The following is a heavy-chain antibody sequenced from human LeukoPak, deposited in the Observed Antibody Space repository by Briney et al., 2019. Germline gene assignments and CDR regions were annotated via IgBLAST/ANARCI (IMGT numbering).Heavy chain of an antibody. Sequence: ASVKVSCKASGYTFTSYGISWVRQAPGQGLEWMGWISAYNGNTNYAQKLQGRVTMTTDTSTSTAYMELRSLRSDDTAVYYCARSGSGWSGYYYYGMDVWGQGTTVTVSS. V-gene: IGHV1-18*01. J-gene: IGHJ6*02. CDR1: GYTFTSYG. CDR2: ISAYNGNT. CDR3: ARSGSGWSGYYYYGMDV. D-gene: IGHD6-19*01.